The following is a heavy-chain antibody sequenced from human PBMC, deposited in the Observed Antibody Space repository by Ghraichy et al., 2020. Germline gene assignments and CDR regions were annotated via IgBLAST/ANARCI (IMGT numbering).Heavy chain of an antibody. CDR3: ARGEGSSSPGYYGMGV. CDR1: GYSFSGYY. V-gene: IGHV1-2*04. D-gene: IGHD3-16*01. J-gene: IGHJ6*02. Sequence: ASVKVSCKASGYSFSGYYIHWVRQAPGQGLEWVGCINPSTGGTNYAQKLQGWVTVTRDKSVTTAYMELTRLRFDDTAIYYCARGEGSSSPGYYGMGVWGQGTTVTVSS. CDR2: INPSTGGT.